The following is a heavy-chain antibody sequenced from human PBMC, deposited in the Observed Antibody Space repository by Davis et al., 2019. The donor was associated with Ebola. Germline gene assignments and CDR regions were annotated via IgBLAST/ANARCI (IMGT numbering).Heavy chain of an antibody. CDR3: ARESGYYFDY. D-gene: IGHD3-22*01. J-gene: IGHJ4*02. CDR2: INHSGYT. Sequence: SETLSLTCAVYGESFSGYFWSWIRQPPGKGLEWIGEINHSGYTNFNPSLKSRVTISVDTSKNQFSLKLSSVTAADTAVYYCARESGYYFDYWGQGTLVTVSS. CDR1: GESFSGYF. V-gene: IGHV4-34*01.